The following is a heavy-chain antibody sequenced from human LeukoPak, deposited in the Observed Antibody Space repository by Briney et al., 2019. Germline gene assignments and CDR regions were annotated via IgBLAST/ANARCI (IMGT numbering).Heavy chain of an antibody. CDR3: ARHYYDSNGYYYLDY. Sequence: GESLKISCKGSGYTFNSYWIGWVRQLPGKGLEWMGIIYPGDSDTTYSPSFQGQVTISVDKSVSTAYLQWGSLKASDTAMYYCARHYYDSNGYYYLDYWGQGTLVTVSS. D-gene: IGHD3-22*01. V-gene: IGHV5-51*01. CDR1: GYTFNSYW. CDR2: IYPGDSDT. J-gene: IGHJ4*02.